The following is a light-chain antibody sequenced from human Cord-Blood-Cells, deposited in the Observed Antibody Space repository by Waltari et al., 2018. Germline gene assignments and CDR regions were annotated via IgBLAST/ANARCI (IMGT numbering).Light chain of an antibody. CDR2: EGS. J-gene: IGLJ2*01. CDR3: CSYAGSSTVV. CDR1: SRDVGSYTL. Sequence: QSALTQPASVSGSPGQSITRPCPGTSRDVGSYTLVSWYQQHPGKAPKLMIYEGSKRPSGVSNRFSGSKSGNTASLTISGLQAEDEADYYCCSYAGSSTVVFGGGTKLTVL. V-gene: IGLV2-23*01.